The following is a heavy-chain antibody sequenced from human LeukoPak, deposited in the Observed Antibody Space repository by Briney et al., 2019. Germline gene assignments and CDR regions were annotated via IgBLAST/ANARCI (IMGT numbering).Heavy chain of an antibody. CDR3: ARCTASCYANAFDV. J-gene: IGHJ3*01. V-gene: IGHV3-23*01. CDR2: INGGGDAT. D-gene: IGHD2-2*01. CDR1: GFTFDDYG. Sequence: GGSLRLSCAASGFTFDDYGMSWVRQAPGKRLEWVSAINGGGDATEYADSVKGRFTISRDNSKNTLYLQMNSLRPEDTAVYYCARCTASCYANAFDVWGQGTLLTVSS.